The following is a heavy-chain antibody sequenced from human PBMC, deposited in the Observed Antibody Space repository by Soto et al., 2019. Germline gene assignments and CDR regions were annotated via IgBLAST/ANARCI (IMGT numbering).Heavy chain of an antibody. J-gene: IGHJ6*02. V-gene: IGHV1-69*12. Sequence: QVQLVQSGAEVKKPGSSVKVSCKASGGTFSSXAIXXXRQAXXQGLEWMGGIIPIFGTANYAQKFQGRVTITAXXXXXXXXXXXXXXXXXXXXXXXXXXXXXXXXXXXXXDVWGQGTTVTVSS. CDR3: XXXXXXXXXXXXXDV. CDR2: IIPIFGTA. CDR1: GGTFSSXA.